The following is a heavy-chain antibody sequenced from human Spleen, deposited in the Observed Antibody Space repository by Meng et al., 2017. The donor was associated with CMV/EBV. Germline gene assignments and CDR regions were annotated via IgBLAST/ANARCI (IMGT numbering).Heavy chain of an antibody. J-gene: IGHJ4*02. V-gene: IGHV3-30*04. Sequence: GESLKISCAASGFIFSNYAMHWVRQGPGKGLEWVSIILQDGSDKYYGDPVKGRFTVSRDNANKSLYLHMNSLRSDDTALYYCAREGRDLDYWGQGTLVTVSS. CDR3: AREGRDLDY. CDR1: GFIFSNYA. D-gene: IGHD2-15*01. CDR2: ILQDGSDK.